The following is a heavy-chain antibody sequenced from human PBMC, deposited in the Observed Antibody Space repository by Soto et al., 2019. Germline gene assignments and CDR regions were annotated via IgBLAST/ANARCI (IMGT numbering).Heavy chain of an antibody. V-gene: IGHV1-69*13. CDR1: GGTFSSYA. J-gene: IGHJ6*02. Sequence: SVKVSCKASGGTFSSYAISLVRQAPGQGLEWMGGIIPIFGTANYAQKFQGRVTITADESTSTAYMELSSLRSEDTAVYYCARDPYYYDSSGYYYSGMDVWGQGTTVTVSS. CDR2: IIPIFGTA. D-gene: IGHD3-22*01. CDR3: ARDPYYYDSSGYYYSGMDV.